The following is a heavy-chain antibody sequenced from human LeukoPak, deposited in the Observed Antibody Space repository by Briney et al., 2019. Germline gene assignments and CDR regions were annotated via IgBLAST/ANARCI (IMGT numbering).Heavy chain of an antibody. V-gene: IGHV4-34*01. CDR3: AREATIEYFDY. CDR1: GGSFSGYY. Sequence: SETLSLTCAVYGGSFSGYYWSWIRQPPGKGLEWFGEINHSGSTNYNPSLKSRVTISVDTSKNQFSLKLSSVTAADTAVYYCAREATIEYFDYWGQGTLVTVSS. J-gene: IGHJ4*02. D-gene: IGHD5-12*01. CDR2: INHSGST.